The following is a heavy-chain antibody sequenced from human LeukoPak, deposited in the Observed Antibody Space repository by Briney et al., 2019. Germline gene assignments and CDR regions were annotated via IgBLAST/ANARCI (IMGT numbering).Heavy chain of an antibody. CDR2: IYYSGST. Sequence: SETLSLTCTVSGGSISSSSYYWGWIRQPPGKGLEWIGNIYYSGSTYYNPSLKSRVTISVDRSKNQFSLKLSSVTAADTAVYYCARSTGWYYNYFDPWGQGTLVTVSS. V-gene: IGHV4-39*01. CDR3: ARSTGWYYNYFDP. CDR1: GGSISSSSYY. D-gene: IGHD6-19*01. J-gene: IGHJ5*02.